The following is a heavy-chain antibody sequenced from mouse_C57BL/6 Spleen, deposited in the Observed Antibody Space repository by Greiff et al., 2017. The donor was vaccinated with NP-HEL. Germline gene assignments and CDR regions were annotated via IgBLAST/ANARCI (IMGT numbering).Heavy chain of an antibody. CDR3: ARTGFGSAYFDY. CDR1: GYTFTSYT. V-gene: IGHV1-4*01. CDR2: INPSSSYT. J-gene: IGHJ2*01. D-gene: IGHD1-1*02. Sequence: QVQLQQSGAELARPGASVKMSCKASGYTFTSYTMHWVKQRPGQGLEWIGYINPSSSYTKYNQKFKGKSTLTVDKSSSTAYMQLSSLTSEDSAVYYCARTGFGSAYFDYWGQGTTLTVSS.